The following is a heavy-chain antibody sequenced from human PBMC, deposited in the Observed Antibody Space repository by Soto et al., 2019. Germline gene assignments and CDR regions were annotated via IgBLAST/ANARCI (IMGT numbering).Heavy chain of an antibody. J-gene: IGHJ3*02. V-gene: IGHV5-51*01. D-gene: IGHD2-21*01. CDR3: ARSHIVVVIGKKHDAFDI. Sequence: GESLKISCKGSGYSFTSYWIGWVRQMPGKGLEWMGIIYPGDSDTRYSPSFQGQVTISADKSISTAYLQWSSLKASDTAMYYCARSHIVVVIGKKHDAFDIWGQGTMVTVSS. CDR2: IYPGDSDT. CDR1: GYSFTSYW.